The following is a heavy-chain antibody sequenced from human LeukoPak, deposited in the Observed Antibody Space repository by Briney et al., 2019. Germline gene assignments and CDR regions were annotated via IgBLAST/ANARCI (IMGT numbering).Heavy chain of an antibody. J-gene: IGHJ6*02. CDR2: IDYRGIT. CDR3: AREIIPYGLDV. V-gene: IGHV4-31*03. CDR1: GGSINSGAYY. Sequence: SETLSLTCIVSGGSINSGAYYWNWIRQHPGKGLEWIGYIDYRGITYYNPSPKGRVAISVDTSKNQFSLKLISVTAADTAVYYCAREIIPYGLDVWGQGTTVTVSS.